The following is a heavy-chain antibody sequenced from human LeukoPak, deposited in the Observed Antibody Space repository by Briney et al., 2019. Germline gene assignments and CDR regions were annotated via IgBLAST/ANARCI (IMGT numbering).Heavy chain of an antibody. J-gene: IGHJ4*02. CDR1: GFTFSDYY. CDR3: ARDPLQLWSFDY. D-gene: IGHD5-18*01. Sequence: GGSLRLSCAASGFTFSDYYMSWIRQAPGKGLEWVSYISSSGRTIYYSDSVKGRFTISRDNAKNSLYLQVNSLRPEDTAVYYCARDPLQLWSFDYWGQGTLVTVSS. V-gene: IGHV3-11*01. CDR2: ISSSGRTI.